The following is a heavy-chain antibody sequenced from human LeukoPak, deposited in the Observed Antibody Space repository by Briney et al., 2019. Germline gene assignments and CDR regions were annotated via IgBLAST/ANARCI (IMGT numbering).Heavy chain of an antibody. CDR3: ARAALEWLSLDY. J-gene: IGHJ4*02. V-gene: IGHV3-21*01. D-gene: IGHD3-3*01. CDR1: GFTFSSYS. CDR2: ISSRSSYI. Sequence: GGSLRLSCAASGFTFSSYSMNWVRHAPGKGLEWVSSISSRSSYIYYADSVKGRFTISRDNAKNSLYLQMNSLRAEDTAVYYCARAALEWLSLDYWGQGTLVTVSS.